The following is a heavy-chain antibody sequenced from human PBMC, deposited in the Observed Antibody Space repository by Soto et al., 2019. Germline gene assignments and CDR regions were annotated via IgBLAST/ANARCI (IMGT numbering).Heavy chain of an antibody. D-gene: IGHD6-6*01. V-gene: IGHV3-53*01. J-gene: IGHJ3*02. CDR2: IYSGGST. CDR3: ARDWAAARSDAFDI. CDR1: GFTVSSNY. Sequence: QAGGSLRLSCAASGFTVSSNYMSWVRQAPGKGLEWVSVIYSGGSTYYADSVKGRFTISRDNSKNTLYLQMNSLRAEDTAVYYCARDWAAARSDAFDIWGQGTMVTVSS.